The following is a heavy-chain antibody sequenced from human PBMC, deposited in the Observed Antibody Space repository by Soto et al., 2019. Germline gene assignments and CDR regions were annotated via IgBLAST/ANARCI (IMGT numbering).Heavy chain of an antibody. V-gene: IGHV1-18*01. Sequence: ASVKVSCKASGYTFTSYGISWVRQAPGQGLEWMGWISAYNGNTNYAQKLQGRVTMTTDTSTSTAYMELRSLRSDDTAVYYCARRGYYGSKSPLLNDYWGQGTLVTVSS. D-gene: IGHD3-10*01. CDR3: ARRGYYGSKSPLLNDY. CDR2: ISAYNGNT. J-gene: IGHJ4*02. CDR1: GYTFTSYG.